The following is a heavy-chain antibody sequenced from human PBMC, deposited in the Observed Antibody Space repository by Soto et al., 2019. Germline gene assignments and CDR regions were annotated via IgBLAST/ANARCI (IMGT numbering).Heavy chain of an antibody. Sequence: QAQLVESGGGVVQPGRSLRLSCAASGFTFSSYGMHWVRQAPGKGLEWVAVISYDGSNKYYADSVKGRFTISRDNSKNTLYLQMNSLRAEDTAVYYCAKGLAYCGGDCYSHFDLWGRGTLVTVSS. D-gene: IGHD2-21*02. CDR2: ISYDGSNK. V-gene: IGHV3-30*18. CDR1: GFTFSSYG. J-gene: IGHJ2*01. CDR3: AKGLAYCGGDCYSHFDL.